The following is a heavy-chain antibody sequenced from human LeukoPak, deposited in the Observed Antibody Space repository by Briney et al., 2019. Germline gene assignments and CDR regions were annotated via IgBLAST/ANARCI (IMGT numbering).Heavy chain of an antibody. V-gene: IGHV1-69*05. CDR2: IFPIFGTA. D-gene: IGHD3-16*01. J-gene: IGHJ5*02. Sequence: SLRVSCKAPGDTLRRSTISSGCHGPGQGVEWMGQIFPIFGTANYAQKFQGRVTITTDESTSTAYMELSSLRSEDTAVYYCAEHLRSNWFDPWGQGALVTVSS. CDR1: GDTLRRST. CDR3: AEHLRSNWFDP.